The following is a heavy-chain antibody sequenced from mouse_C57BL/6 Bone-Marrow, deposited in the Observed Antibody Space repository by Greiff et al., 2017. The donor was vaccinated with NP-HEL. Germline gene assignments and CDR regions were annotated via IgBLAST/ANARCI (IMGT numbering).Heavy chain of an antibody. CDR1: GFTFTDYY. V-gene: IGHV1-36*01. CDR3: AREVYYYEFAY. Sequence: VQLKQSGPVLVKPGPSVKISCKASGFTFTDYYMHWVKQSHGKSLEWIGLVYPYNGGTSSNQKFKGQATLHVDPSYSTAYIELNSLNSEDSAVYYCAREVYYYEFAYWGQGTLVTVSA. CDR2: VYPYNGGT. J-gene: IGHJ3*01. D-gene: IGHD1-1*01.